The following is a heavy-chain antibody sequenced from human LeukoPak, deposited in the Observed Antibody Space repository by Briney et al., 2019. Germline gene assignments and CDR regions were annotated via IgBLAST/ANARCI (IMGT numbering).Heavy chain of an antibody. Sequence: GGSLRLSCAASGFTFSSFWLHWVRQGPRKGLEWVARINPDGSNTAYADSVKGRFSISRDNAKNTVFLQMNSLGADDTAVYYCVRKGDSSGLDYWGQGTLVTVSS. D-gene: IGHD2-15*01. CDR2: INPDGSNT. CDR1: GFTFSSFW. V-gene: IGHV3-74*01. CDR3: VRKGDSSGLDY. J-gene: IGHJ4*02.